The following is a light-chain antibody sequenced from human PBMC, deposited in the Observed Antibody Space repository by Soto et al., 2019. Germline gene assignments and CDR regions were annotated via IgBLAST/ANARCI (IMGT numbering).Light chain of an antibody. CDR1: QGLVYKDGNTY. V-gene: IGKV2-30*01. Sequence: DVVMTQSPLSLPVTLGQPASISCKSSQGLVYKDGNTYLNWFQQRPGQSPRRLIYKVSNRDSGVPDRISGSGSGTDFTLKIDRVEAEDVGVYYCMQGTHWPYTFDQGTKLEIK. CDR3: MQGTHWPYT. J-gene: IGKJ2*01. CDR2: KVS.